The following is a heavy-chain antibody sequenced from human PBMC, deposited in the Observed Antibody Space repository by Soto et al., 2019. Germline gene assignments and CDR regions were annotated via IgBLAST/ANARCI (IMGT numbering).Heavy chain of an antibody. V-gene: IGHV3-23*01. CDR3: AKLRDFVVLPAGILDY. CDR2: ISGGGHNT. D-gene: IGHD2-8*01. CDR1: GFTFSSYA. Sequence: EVQSLESGGGLVQPGGSLRLTCAASGFTFSSYAISWIRLSPGKGLEWVSVISGGGHNTYYTPSVKGRFTISRDDFKNTLYLQMNSLRTEDTAMYYCAKLRDFVVLPAGILDYWGPGTLVTVSS. J-gene: IGHJ4*02.